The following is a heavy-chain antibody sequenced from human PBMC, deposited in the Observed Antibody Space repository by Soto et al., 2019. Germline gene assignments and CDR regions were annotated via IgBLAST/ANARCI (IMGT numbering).Heavy chain of an antibody. V-gene: IGHV4-31*03. CDR3: ARRVFP. CDR1: GGSISSGGYY. J-gene: IGHJ5*02. CDR2: IYYSGST. Sequence: QVQLQESGPGLVTPSQTLSLTCTVSGGSISSGGYYWTWIRQHPGKGLEWIGYIYYSGSTYYNPALQSRVTISGDTSKNQFSLQLCSVTAADTVVYYCARRVFPWGQGTLVTVSS.